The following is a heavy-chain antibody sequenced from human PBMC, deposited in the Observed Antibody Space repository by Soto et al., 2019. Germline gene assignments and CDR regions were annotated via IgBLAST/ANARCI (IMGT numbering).Heavy chain of an antibody. D-gene: IGHD3-3*01. Sequence: GGSLRLSCAASGFTFSSYAMSWVRQAPGKGLEWVSAISGSGGSTYYADSVKGRFTISRDNSKNTLYLQMNSLRAEDTAVYYCATPPVLRFLGGGGMDVWGQGTTVTVSS. V-gene: IGHV3-23*01. CDR1: GFTFSSYA. CDR2: ISGSGGST. CDR3: ATPPVLRFLGGGGMDV. J-gene: IGHJ6*02.